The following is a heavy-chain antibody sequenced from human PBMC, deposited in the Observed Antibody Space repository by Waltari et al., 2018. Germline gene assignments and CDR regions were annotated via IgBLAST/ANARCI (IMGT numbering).Heavy chain of an antibody. Sequence: EVQLVQSGAEVTKPGEFLNISCKGSGSTSTNYWIGWLRPMPGKGLEWMGIIYPVDSDTRYHPSFQGQVTISADKSISTAYLQWSSLKASDTAMYYCARLHEGYSYGYQDYWGQGTLVTVSS. D-gene: IGHD5-18*01. CDR3: ARLHEGYSYGYQDY. J-gene: IGHJ4*02. V-gene: IGHV5-51*01. CDR2: IYPVDSDT. CDR1: GSTSTNYW.